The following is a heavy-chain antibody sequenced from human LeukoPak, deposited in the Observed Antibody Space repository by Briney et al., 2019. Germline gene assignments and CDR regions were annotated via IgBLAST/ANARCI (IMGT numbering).Heavy chain of an antibody. V-gene: IGHV3-7*01. J-gene: IGHJ4*02. CDR2: IKYDGSEK. Sequence: GGSLRLSCAASGFTFTSYWMSWVRQAPGKGLEWVANIKYDGSEKNSVDSVKGRFTISRDNAKNSVYLQMNSLRVEDRAVYYCAKDARGYYDSWGQGTLVTVSS. CDR3: AKDARGYYDS. CDR1: GFTFTSYW.